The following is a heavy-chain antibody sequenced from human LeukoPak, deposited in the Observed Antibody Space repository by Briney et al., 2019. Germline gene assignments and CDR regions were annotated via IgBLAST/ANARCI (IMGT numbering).Heavy chain of an antibody. D-gene: IGHD1-26*01. J-gene: IGHJ3*02. CDR1: GGSISSYY. CDR3: ARVRVGATPFDI. CDR2: IYDSGST. V-gene: IGHV4-59*12. Sequence: SETLSLTCTVSGGSISSYYWSWIRQPPGKGLEWIGYIYDSGSTNYNPSLKSRVTIPVDKSKNQFSLKLSSVTAADTAVYYCARVRVGATPFDIWGQGTMVTVSS.